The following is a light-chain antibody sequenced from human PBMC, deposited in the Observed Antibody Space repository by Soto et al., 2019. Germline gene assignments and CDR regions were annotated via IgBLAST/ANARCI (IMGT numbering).Light chain of an antibody. CDR3: QQHLSYPYT. V-gene: IGKV1-5*03. CDR1: QSISNW. CDR2: KAS. J-gene: IGKJ2*01. Sequence: DILMTQSPSTLSASVGDRVTITCRASQSISNWLAWYQQKPGKAPNLVIYKASTSVSGVLSRFSGSGSGTELTLTINSLQPDDFATYYCQQHLSYPYTFGQGTKLQIK.